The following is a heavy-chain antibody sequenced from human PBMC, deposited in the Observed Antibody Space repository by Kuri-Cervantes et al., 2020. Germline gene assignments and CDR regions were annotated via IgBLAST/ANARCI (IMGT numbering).Heavy chain of an antibody. CDR3: ARELIVGGTRVGFDY. CDR1: GFTVSSNY. CDR2: ISYDGSNK. V-gene: IGHV3-30*03. J-gene: IGHJ4*02. D-gene: IGHD1-26*01. Sequence: GESLKISCAASGFTVSSNYMSWVRQAPGKGLEWVAVISYDGSNKYYADSVKGRFTISRDNSKNTLYLQMNTLRAEDTAMYYCARELIVGGTRVGFDYWGQGTLVTVSS.